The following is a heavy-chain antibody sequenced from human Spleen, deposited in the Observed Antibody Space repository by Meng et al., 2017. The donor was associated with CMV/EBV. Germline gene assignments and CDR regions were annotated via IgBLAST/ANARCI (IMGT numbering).Heavy chain of an antibody. D-gene: IGHD4-11*01. Sequence: SGFMFSTYGMHWVRQAPGKGLVWVSRINKDGSNTTYADSVKGRFTISRDNVKNTVYLQMNGLRAEDTAVYYCVRDSWDDYSIHLDQWGQGTLVTVSS. CDR2: INKDGSNT. V-gene: IGHV3-74*03. CDR1: GFMFSTYG. J-gene: IGHJ4*02. CDR3: VRDSWDDYSIHLDQ.